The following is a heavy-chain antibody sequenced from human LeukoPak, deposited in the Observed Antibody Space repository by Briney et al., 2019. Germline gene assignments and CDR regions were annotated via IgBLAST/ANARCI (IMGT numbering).Heavy chain of an antibody. J-gene: IGHJ4*02. D-gene: IGHD3-3*01. CDR3: ARGSDDFWSGYSPSY. Sequence: ASVKVSCKASGYTFTGYYIHWVRQAPGQGLEWMGWINPNSGGTNYAQRFQGRVTMTRDTSISTAYMELSRLRSDDTAVYYCARGSDDFWSGYSPSYWGQGTLVTVSS. V-gene: IGHV1-2*02. CDR1: GYTFTGYY. CDR2: INPNSGGT.